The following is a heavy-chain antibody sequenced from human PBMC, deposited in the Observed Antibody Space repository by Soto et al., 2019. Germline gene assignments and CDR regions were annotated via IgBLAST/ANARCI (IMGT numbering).Heavy chain of an antibody. CDR2: VSTYNADT. V-gene: IGHV1-18*01. J-gene: IGHJ4*02. CDR1: GYTFTTYG. D-gene: IGHD2-21*02. CDR3: ARARSLVPGDRALGL. Sequence: QVQLVQSGAEVKKPGASVKVSCEASGYTFTTYGISWVRQAPGQGLEWMGWVSTYNADTDFAQKFQGRVTMTTDTSTSTAYMELRSLTSDDTAVYYCARARSLVPGDRALGLWGQGTLVTVSS.